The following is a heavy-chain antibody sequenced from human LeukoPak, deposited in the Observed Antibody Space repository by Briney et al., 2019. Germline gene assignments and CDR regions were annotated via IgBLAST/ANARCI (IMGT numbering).Heavy chain of an antibody. V-gene: IGHV1-69*13. CDR1: GGTFGSYA. CDR3: ARVPEGDSSGSEYFQP. J-gene: IGHJ1*01. Sequence: SVKVSCKASGGTFGSYAISWVRQAPGQGLEWMGGIIPIFGTANYAQKFQGRVTITADESTSTAYMELSSLRSEDTAVYYCARVPEGDSSGSEYFQPWGQGTLVTVSS. CDR2: IIPIFGTA. D-gene: IGHD3-22*01.